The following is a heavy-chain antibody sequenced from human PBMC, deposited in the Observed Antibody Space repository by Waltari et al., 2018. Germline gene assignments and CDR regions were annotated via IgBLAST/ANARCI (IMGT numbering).Heavy chain of an antibody. CDR1: GLTFSNYA. CDR3: AKDVYSAYGGDFFDH. Sequence: EVQLLESGGGLVQHGGSLRLSCAASGLTFSNYAMSWVRHAPGKVLEWVLRSTANGDNTYCPDTVKGRFTSARDNARNTLYLQLRSRRAEDTAVYYCAKDVYSAYGGDFFDHWSQGTLVTVSS. CDR2: STANGDNT. V-gene: IGHV3-23*01. J-gene: IGHJ4*02. D-gene: IGHD1-26*01.